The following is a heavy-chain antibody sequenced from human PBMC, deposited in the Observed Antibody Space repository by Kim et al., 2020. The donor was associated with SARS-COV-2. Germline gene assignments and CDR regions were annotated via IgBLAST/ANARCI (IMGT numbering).Heavy chain of an antibody. D-gene: IGHD3-22*01. V-gene: IGHV3-15*01. CDR3: TTVPTYYYDSSGSL. Sequence: AAPVKGRFTISRDDSKNTLYLQMNSLKTEDTAVYYCTTVPTYYYDSSGSLWGQGTLVTVSS. J-gene: IGHJ4*02.